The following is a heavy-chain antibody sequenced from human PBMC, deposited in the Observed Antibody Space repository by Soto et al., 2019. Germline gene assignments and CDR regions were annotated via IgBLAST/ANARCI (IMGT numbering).Heavy chain of an antibody. J-gene: IGHJ6*02. Sequence: SVKVSCKASGGTFSSYAISWVRQAPGQGLEWMGGFIPIFGTANYAQKFQGRVTITADESTSTAYMELSSLRSEDTAVYYCARERPGGYYDSSGYFVSGSYYYGMDVWGQGTTVTVSS. V-gene: IGHV1-69*13. CDR3: ARERPGGYYDSSGYFVSGSYYYGMDV. D-gene: IGHD3-22*01. CDR1: GGTFSSYA. CDR2: FIPIFGTA.